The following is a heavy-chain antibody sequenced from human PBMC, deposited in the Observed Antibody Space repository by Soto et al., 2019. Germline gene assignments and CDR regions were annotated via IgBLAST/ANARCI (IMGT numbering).Heavy chain of an antibody. CDR1: GGSISSSSYY. CDR3: ARSFYP. Sequence: PSETLSLTCTVSGGSISSSSYYWGWIRQPPGKGLEWIGSIYYSGTTYYNPSLKSRVTIPVDMSKNRPSLTLTSVTAAHTAVYYCARSFYPWGQGTLVTVSS. V-gene: IGHV4-39*07. CDR2: IYYSGTT. J-gene: IGHJ5*02.